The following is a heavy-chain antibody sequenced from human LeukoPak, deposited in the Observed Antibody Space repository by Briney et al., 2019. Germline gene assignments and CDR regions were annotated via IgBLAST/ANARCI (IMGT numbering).Heavy chain of an antibody. CDR2: MNPNSGNT. D-gene: IGHD3-22*01. CDR3: ARRITQYYYDSSGYYYVNYYYMDV. Sequence: ASVKVSCKASGYTFTSYDIHWVRQATGQRLEWMGWMNPNSGNTGYAQKFQGRVTITRNTSISTAYMELSSLRSEDTAVYYCARRITQYYYDSSGYYYVNYYYMDVWGKGTTVTVSS. J-gene: IGHJ6*03. V-gene: IGHV1-8*03. CDR1: GYTFTSYD.